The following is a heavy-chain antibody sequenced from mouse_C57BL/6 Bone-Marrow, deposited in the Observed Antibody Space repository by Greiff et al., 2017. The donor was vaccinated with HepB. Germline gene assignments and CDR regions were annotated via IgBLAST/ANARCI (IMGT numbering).Heavy chain of an antibody. D-gene: IGHD1-1*01. CDR3: TVLFTTVVARYFDV. CDR2: IRLKSDNYAT. V-gene: IGHV6-3*01. CDR1: GFTFSNYW. J-gene: IGHJ1*03. Sequence: EVKLMESGGGLVQPGGSMKLSCVASGFTFSNYWMNWVRQSPEKGLEWVAQIRLKSDNYATHYAESVKGRFTISRDDSKSSVYLQMNNLRAEDTGIYYCTVLFTTVVARYFDVWGTGTTVTVSS.